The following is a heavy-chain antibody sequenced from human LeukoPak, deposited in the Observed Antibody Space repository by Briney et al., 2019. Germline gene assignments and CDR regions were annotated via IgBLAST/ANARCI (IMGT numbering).Heavy chain of an antibody. D-gene: IGHD5-18*01. CDR1: GFTFDDYA. Sequence: GRSLRLSCAASGFTFDDYAMHWVRQAPGKGLEWVSAISGSGGSTYYADSVKGRFAISRDNSKNTLYLQMNSLRAEDTAVYYCAFVALVSSETAMGDYWGQGTLVTVSS. V-gene: IGHV3-23*01. J-gene: IGHJ4*02. CDR2: ISGSGGST. CDR3: AFVALVSSETAMGDY.